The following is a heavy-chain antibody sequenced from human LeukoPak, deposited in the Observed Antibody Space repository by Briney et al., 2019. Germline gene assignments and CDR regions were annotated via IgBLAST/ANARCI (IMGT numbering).Heavy chain of an antibody. Sequence: GGSLRLSCAASGFTFSSYSMNWVRQAPGKGLEWVSVIYSGGSTYYADSVKGRFTISRDNSKNTLYLQMNSLRAEDTAVYYCARLMTTVTTGWFDPWGQGTLVTVSS. CDR1: GFTFSSYS. J-gene: IGHJ5*02. V-gene: IGHV3-66*04. CDR3: ARLMTTVTTGWFDP. CDR2: IYSGGST. D-gene: IGHD4-17*01.